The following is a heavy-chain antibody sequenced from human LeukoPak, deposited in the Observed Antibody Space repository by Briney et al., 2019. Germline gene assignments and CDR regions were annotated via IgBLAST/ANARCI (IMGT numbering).Heavy chain of an antibody. CDR1: GGSFSGYY. V-gene: IGHV4-34*01. CDR2: INHSGST. Sequence: PSETLSLTCAVYGGSFSGYYWSWIRQPPGKGLEWIGEINHSGSTNYNPSLKSRVTISVDTSKNQFSLKLSSVTAAATAVYYCAREVTVTPTVNFYFWGQGTLVTVSS. J-gene: IGHJ4*02. D-gene: IGHD4-17*01. CDR3: AREVTVTPTVNFYF.